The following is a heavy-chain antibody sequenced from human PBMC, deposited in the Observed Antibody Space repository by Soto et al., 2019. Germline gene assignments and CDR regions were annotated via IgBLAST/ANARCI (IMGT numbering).Heavy chain of an antibody. V-gene: IGHV3-72*01. D-gene: IGHD3-22*01. J-gene: IGHJ4*02. Sequence: PXVSLRLSFAGSGFTLSDHYIDWVRQAPGKGLEWVGRSRDKPQGYSTAYAASVKGRFTTSRDESKNSAYLQMNSLKTEDTAVYYCVRATYFSDSSGYTRCLDYWGQGTLVTVSS. CDR2: SRDKPQGYST. CDR3: VRATYFSDSSGYTRCLDY. CDR1: GFTLSDHY.